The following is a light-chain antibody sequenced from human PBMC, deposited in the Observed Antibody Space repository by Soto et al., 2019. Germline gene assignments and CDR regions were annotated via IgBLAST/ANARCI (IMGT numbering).Light chain of an antibody. CDR2: GAS. CDR1: QSVSSSY. V-gene: IGKV3-20*01. Sequence: EIVLTQSSGTLALSPGDRATLSCRASQSVSSSYLARYQQKPGQAPRLLIYGASSRATGIPDRFSVSGSGTDFTLTISRLEPEEFAVYYCQQYGSSPGTVGQGTKVELK. J-gene: IGKJ1*01. CDR3: QQYGSSPGT.